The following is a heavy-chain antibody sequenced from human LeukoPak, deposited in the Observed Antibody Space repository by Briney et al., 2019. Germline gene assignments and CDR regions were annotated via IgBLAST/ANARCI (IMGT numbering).Heavy chain of an antibody. J-gene: IGHJ4*02. V-gene: IGHV1-18*01. CDR1: GYTSTSYG. D-gene: IGHD2/OR15-2a*01. Sequence: GCSVKVSCTASGYTSTSYGIHWVRQAPGQGLEWMGWICAYNGNTNYAQNLKGRFTITTDKSKSTADMELRSLRSDDTAVYYCARGGRRATFNYWGQGTLVTVSS. CDR3: ARGGRRATFNY. CDR2: ICAYNGNT.